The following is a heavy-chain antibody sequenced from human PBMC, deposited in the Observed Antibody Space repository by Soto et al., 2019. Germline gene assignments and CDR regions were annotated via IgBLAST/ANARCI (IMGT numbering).Heavy chain of an antibody. J-gene: IGHJ4*02. V-gene: IGHV3-21*01. CDR2: ISSSSSYI. Sequence: GALRLSCAASGFTFSSYSMNWVRQAPGKGLEWVSSISSSSSYIYYADSVKGRFTISRDNAKNSLYLQMNSLRAEDTAVYYCARDMFSRDYDYIWGSYPTPRFDYWGQGTLVNGSS. CDR1: GFTFSSYS. CDR3: ARDMFSRDYDYIWGSYPTPRFDY. D-gene: IGHD3-16*02.